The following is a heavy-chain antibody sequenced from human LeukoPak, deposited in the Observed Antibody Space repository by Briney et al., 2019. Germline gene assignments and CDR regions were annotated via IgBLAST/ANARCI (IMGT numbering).Heavy chain of an antibody. Sequence: GGSLRLSCAASGFTFDDYTMHWVRKAPGKGLEWVSLISWDGGSTYYADSVKGRFTISRDDSKNSLYLQMNSLRTEDTALYYCAKEGGSARYAFDIWGQGTMVTVSS. CDR3: AKEGGSARYAFDI. D-gene: IGHD2-15*01. CDR1: GFTFDDYT. J-gene: IGHJ3*02. V-gene: IGHV3-43*01. CDR2: ISWDGGST.